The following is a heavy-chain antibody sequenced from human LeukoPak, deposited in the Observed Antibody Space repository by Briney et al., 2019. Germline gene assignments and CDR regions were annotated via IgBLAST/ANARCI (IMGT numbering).Heavy chain of an antibody. CDR1: GFTVSSNY. D-gene: IGHD6-13*01. Sequence: PGGSLRLSCAASGFTVSSNYMSWVRQAPGKGLEWVSVTYSGVTSYSADSVKGRFTISRDNAKNSLYLQMNSLRAEDTAVYYCARDRISGSSIWYEFDYWGQGTLVTVSS. V-gene: IGHV3-53*01. CDR3: ARDRISGSSIWYEFDY. CDR2: TYSGVTS. J-gene: IGHJ4*02.